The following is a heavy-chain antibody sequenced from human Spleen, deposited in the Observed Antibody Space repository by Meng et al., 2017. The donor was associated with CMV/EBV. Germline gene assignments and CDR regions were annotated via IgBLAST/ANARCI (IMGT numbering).Heavy chain of an antibody. V-gene: IGHV1-18*01. D-gene: IGHD4-17*01. J-gene: IGHJ4*02. CDR1: GYNFDIYG. CDR3: ARAGAAVTTNFDF. CDR2: VRAETGDT. Sequence: CKASGYNFDIYGITWVRQAPGQGLEWVGWVRAETGDTNYGQKFRGRVTVTADTFTKTAYMEMRSLRSDDSAIYYCARAGAAVTTNFDFWGQGTLVTVSS.